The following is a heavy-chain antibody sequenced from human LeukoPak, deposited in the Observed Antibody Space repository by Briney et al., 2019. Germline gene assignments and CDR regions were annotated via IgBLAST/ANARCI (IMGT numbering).Heavy chain of an antibody. V-gene: IGHV3-30*18. CDR1: GLTFSSYG. CDR3: AKAPLGPRRNNWFDP. Sequence: GRSLRLSCAASGLTFSSYGMHWVRQAPGKGLEWVAVISYDGSNKYYADSVKGRFTISRDNSKNTLYLQMNSLRAEDTAVYYCAKAPLGPRRNNWFDPWGQGTLVTVSS. J-gene: IGHJ5*02. CDR2: ISYDGSNK.